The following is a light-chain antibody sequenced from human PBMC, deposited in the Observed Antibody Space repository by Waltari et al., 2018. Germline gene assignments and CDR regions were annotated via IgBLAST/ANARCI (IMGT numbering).Light chain of an antibody. CDR1: QSIRTN. CDR3: HHYNNWGT. Sequence: EIVMTQSPATLSVSPGESATLSCRASQSIRTNLACHPQKPGQAPRLLIHSPSIWATGIPTRFNGSGSGTEFTLSISSLQSEDFALYYCHHYNNWGTFGQGTKVEFK. J-gene: IGKJ1*01. V-gene: IGKV3-15*01. CDR2: SPS.